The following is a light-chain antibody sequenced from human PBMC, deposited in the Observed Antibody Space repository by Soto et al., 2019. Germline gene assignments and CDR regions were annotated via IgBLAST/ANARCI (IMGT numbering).Light chain of an antibody. CDR1: TSDIGGYKY. Sequence: QSALTQPPSVSGSPGQSVTISCTGTTSDIGGYKYVSWYQQLPGKAPKLMIFDVTKRPSGVPDRFSGSNSGNTASLTISGLQAEDEAIYYCCSYARTTHVVGTGTKLTVL. CDR3: CSYARTTHV. V-gene: IGLV2-11*01. J-gene: IGLJ1*01. CDR2: DVT.